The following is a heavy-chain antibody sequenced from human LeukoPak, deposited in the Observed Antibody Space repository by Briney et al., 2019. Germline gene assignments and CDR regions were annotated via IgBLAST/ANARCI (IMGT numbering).Heavy chain of an antibody. CDR1: GFTFSSYW. V-gene: IGHV3-74*01. CDR2: INSDGSNT. J-gene: IGHJ1*01. CDR3: ARDITAAGNGFQH. D-gene: IGHD6-13*01. Sequence: GGSLRLSCAASGFTFSSYWMHWVRQAPGKGLVWVSHINSDGSNTSYADSVKGRFTISRDNAQNTLYLQMNSLRAEDTAVYYCARDITAAGNGFQHWGQGTLVTVSS.